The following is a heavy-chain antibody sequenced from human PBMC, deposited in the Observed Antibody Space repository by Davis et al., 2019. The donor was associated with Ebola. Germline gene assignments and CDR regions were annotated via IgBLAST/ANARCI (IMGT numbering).Heavy chain of an antibody. CDR3: ARALYCSGGSCYSPYYYYGMDV. Sequence: SETLSLTCAVYGGSFSGYYWSWIRQPPGKGLEWIGEINHSGSTNYNPSLKSRVTISVDTSKNQFSLKLSSVTAADTAVYYCARALYCSGGSCYSPYYYYGMDVWGQGTTVTVSS. J-gene: IGHJ6*02. D-gene: IGHD2-15*01. CDR1: GGSFSGYY. CDR2: INHSGST. V-gene: IGHV4-34*01.